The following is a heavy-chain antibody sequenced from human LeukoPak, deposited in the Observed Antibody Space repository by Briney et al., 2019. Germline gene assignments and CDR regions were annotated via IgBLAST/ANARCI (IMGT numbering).Heavy chain of an antibody. CDR2: IKQDGSEK. Sequence: PGGSLRLSCAASGFTFSSYWMSWVRQAPGKGLEWVANIKQDGSEKYYVDSVKGRFTISRDNAKNSLYLQMNSLRAEDTAVYYCARCESNNYYYYYYMDVWGKGTTVTISS. J-gene: IGHJ6*03. CDR3: ARCESNNYYYYYYMDV. V-gene: IGHV3-7*01. D-gene: IGHD1/OR15-1a*01. CDR1: GFTFSSYW.